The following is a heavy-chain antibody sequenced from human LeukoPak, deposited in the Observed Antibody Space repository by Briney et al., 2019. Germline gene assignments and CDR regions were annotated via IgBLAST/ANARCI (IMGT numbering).Heavy chain of an antibody. V-gene: IGHV3-23*01. CDR1: GFTFTSFA. CDR2: ISDSGDRT. J-gene: IGHJ3*02. Sequence: GGSLRLSCSASGFTFTSFAMSWVRQAPGKGLEWVSSISDSGDRTYYVDSVNGRFTISRDNSKNTVYLQMNSLRAEDTAVYYCARTTATDAFDTWGQGTMVTVSS. D-gene: IGHD1-1*01. CDR3: ARTTATDAFDT.